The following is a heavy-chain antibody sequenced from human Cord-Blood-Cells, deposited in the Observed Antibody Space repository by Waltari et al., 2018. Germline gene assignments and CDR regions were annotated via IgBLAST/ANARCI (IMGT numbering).Heavy chain of an antibody. J-gene: IGHJ3*02. V-gene: IGHV3-23*01. Sequence: EVQLLESGGGLVQPGGSLRLSGAASGFTFTTYAMSGVRKAPGKGLDWFSAIRGSGGSTYYADSVEGRVTISRDNSKNTLYLQMNSLRAEDTAVYYCAKDIRITMVRGVIITDDAFDIWGQGTMVTVSS. D-gene: IGHD3-10*01. CDR3: AKDIRITMVRGVIITDDAFDI. CDR1: GFTFTTYA. CDR2: IRGSGGST.